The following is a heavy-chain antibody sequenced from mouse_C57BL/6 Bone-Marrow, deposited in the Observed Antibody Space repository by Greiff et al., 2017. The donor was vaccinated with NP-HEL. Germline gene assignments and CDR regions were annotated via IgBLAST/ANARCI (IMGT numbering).Heavy chain of an antibody. Sequence: VQLQQSGPELVKPGASVKISCKASGYSFTSYYIHWVKQRPGQGLEWIGWIYPGSGNTKYNEKFKSKATLTVDKSSSTAYMQLSSLTSEDSAVYYCARLLYGSSYDYWGQGTTLTVSS. D-gene: IGHD1-1*01. CDR2: IYPGSGNT. CDR1: GYSFTSYY. CDR3: ARLLYGSSYDY. V-gene: IGHV1-66*01. J-gene: IGHJ2*01.